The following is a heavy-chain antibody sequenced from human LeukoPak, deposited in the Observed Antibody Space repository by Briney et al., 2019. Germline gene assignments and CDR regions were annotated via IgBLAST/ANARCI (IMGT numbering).Heavy chain of an antibody. J-gene: IGHJ5*02. CDR1: GFTFSSYA. Sequence: GGSLRLSCAASGFTFSSYAMHWVRQAPGKGLEWVAVISYDGSNKYYADSVKGRFTISRDNSKSTLYLQMNSLRAEDTAVYYCARDGSSGWYSKNWFDPWGQGTLVTVSS. CDR2: ISYDGSNK. D-gene: IGHD6-19*01. CDR3: ARDGSSGWYSKNWFDP. V-gene: IGHV3-30-3*01.